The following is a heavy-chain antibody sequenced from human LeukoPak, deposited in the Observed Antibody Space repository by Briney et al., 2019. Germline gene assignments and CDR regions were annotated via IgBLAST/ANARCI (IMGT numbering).Heavy chain of an antibody. CDR2: IYPGDSDT. J-gene: IGHJ4*02. Sequence: GESLKISCQGSGYSFTSYWIGWVRQMPGKGLEWMGIIYPGDSDTRYSPSFQGQATISADKSISTAYLQWSSLKASDTAMYYCARGGTIAAAAIGYWGQGTLVTVSS. CDR1: GYSFTSYW. V-gene: IGHV5-51*01. CDR3: ARGGTIAAAAIGY. D-gene: IGHD6-13*01.